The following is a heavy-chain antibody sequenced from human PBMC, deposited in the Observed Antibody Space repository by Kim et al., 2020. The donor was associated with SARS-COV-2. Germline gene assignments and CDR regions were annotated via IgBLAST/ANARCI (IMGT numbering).Heavy chain of an antibody. CDR1: GFTFSTSG. J-gene: IGHJ4*02. Sequence: GGSLRLSCAASGFTFSTSGMSWVRQAPGKGLEWVSAISLGGGTTYYADSVKGRFTISRDNSKNTLYLQLNSLTAEDTGVYYCAKEIRPNDYWAQGTLVTV. V-gene: IGHV3-23*01. CDR2: ISLGGGTT. CDR3: AKEIRPNDY. D-gene: IGHD1-1*01.